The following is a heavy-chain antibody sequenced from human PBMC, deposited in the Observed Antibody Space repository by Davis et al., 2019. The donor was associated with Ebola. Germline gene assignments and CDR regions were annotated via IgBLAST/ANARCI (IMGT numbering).Heavy chain of an antibody. V-gene: IGHV5-10-1*04. CDR1: GYSFTSYW. CDR2: IDPSDSYT. CDR3: ARHGGLEPYYYYGMDV. J-gene: IGHJ6*02. Sequence: GESLKISCKGSGYSFTSYWISWVRQMPGKGLEWMGRIDPSDSYTNYSPSFQGQVTISADKSISTAYLQWSSLKASDTAMYYCARHGGLEPYYYYGMDVWGQGTTVTVSS. D-gene: IGHD6-19*01.